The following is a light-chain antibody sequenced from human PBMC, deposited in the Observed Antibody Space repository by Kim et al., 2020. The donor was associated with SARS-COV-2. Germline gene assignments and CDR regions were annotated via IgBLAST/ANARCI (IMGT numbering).Light chain of an antibody. CDR1: QSVSSSY. CDR3: QQYVSSPYT. J-gene: IGKJ2*01. V-gene: IGKV3-20*01. Sequence: EIVVTQSPGTLSLSPGERATLSCRASQSVSSSYLAWYQQKPGQAPRLLIYGASSRATGIPDRFSGSGSGTDFTLTISRLEPEDFAVYYCQQYVSSPYTFGQGPKLEI. CDR2: GAS.